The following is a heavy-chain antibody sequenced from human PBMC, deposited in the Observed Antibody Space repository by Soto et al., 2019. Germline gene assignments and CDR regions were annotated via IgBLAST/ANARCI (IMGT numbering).Heavy chain of an antibody. CDR1: GGSFSGYY. Sequence: SETLSLTCAVYGGSFSGYYWSWIRQPPGKGLEWIGEINHSGSTNYNPSLKSRVTISVDTSKNQFSLKLSSVTAADTAVYYCASRIMITFGGVIGSYYMDVWGKGTTVTVS. CDR3: ASRIMITFGGVIGSYYMDV. J-gene: IGHJ6*03. D-gene: IGHD3-16*02. CDR2: INHSGST. V-gene: IGHV4-34*01.